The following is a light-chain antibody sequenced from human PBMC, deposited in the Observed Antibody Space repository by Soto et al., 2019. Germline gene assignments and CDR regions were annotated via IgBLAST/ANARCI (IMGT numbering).Light chain of an antibody. J-gene: IGKJ4*01. CDR1: QSVSRF. CDR3: HQRSTWPLT. Sequence: EMVLTQSPATLPLSPGEGAALSCRASQSVSRFLAWYQQTPGQAPRLLIYGASNRATGIPTRFSGSGSGTDFTLTISRLEAEDFALYYCHQRSTWPLTFGGGPKVEIK. CDR2: GAS. V-gene: IGKV3-11*01.